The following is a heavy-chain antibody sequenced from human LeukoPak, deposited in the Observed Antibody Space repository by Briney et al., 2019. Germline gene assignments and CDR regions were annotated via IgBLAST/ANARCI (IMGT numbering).Heavy chain of an antibody. V-gene: IGHV4-59*11. CDR2: IYYSGRP. J-gene: IGHJ4*02. Sequence: SETLALTCTVSGGSINSHYWSWIREPPGKGLECGGYIYYSGRPNHSPSLKRRGTLSLDTFQNQFSLNLSSVPAADTAGYYCARVEYSSHLAYWGRGPLVTLSS. CDR3: ARVEYSSHLAY. CDR1: GGSINSHY. D-gene: IGHD6-6*01.